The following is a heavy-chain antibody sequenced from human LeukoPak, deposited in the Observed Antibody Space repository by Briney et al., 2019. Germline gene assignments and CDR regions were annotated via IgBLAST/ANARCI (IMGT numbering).Heavy chain of an antibody. Sequence: GGTLRLSCAASGFTFSSYGMSWVRQAPGKGLEWVSAISGSGGSTYYADSVKGRFTISRDNSKNTLYLQMNSLKTEDTAVYYCTLSSSSSDYWGQGTLVTVSS. J-gene: IGHJ4*02. CDR2: ISGSGGST. CDR3: TLSSSSSDY. V-gene: IGHV3-23*01. CDR1: GFTFSSYG. D-gene: IGHD6-6*01.